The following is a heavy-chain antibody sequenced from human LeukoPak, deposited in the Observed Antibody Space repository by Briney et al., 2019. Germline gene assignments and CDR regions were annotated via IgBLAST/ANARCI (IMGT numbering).Heavy chain of an antibody. CDR3: ATSHHTSSGQNFDY. V-gene: IGHV3-7*01. CDR2: INQDGSAK. CDR1: GLTLSDYW. D-gene: IGHD6-25*01. Sequence: GGSLRLSCEASGLTLSDYWLSWVRQAPGKGLEWVANINQDGSAKYYVDSVKGRFTISRDNADSSLYLQMNALRADDTAMYYCATSHHTSSGQNFDYWGQGTLVSVSS. J-gene: IGHJ4*02.